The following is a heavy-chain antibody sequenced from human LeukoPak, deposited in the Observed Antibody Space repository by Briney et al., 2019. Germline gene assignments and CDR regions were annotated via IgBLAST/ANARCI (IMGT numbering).Heavy chain of an antibody. CDR1: GGTFINYA. CDR2: IIPIFGTA. Sequence: GASVSVSFKASGGTFINYAISWVRQAPGQGGEGMGAIIPIFGTANYAQKFQGRVTITADESTSTAYMELSSLRSEDTAVYYCARILSSSWYEYFHHWGQGTLVTVSS. J-gene: IGHJ1*01. CDR3: ARILSSSWYEYFHH. V-gene: IGHV1-69*13. D-gene: IGHD6-19*01.